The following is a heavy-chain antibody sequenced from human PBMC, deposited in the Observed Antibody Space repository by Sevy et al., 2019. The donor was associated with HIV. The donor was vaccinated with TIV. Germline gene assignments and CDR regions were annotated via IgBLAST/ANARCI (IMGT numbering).Heavy chain of an antibody. CDR1: GLTVSSNF. V-gene: IGHV3-53*01. Sequence: GGSLRLSCAASGLTVSSNFMSWVRQAPGKGLEWVSVIYIGDTTYYADSVKGRFTISGDNSKNTRYLQMNSLRAEDTAVYYCARGKHVSDYYGSFDYLGQGTLVTVSS. CDR3: ARGKHVSDYYGSFDY. CDR2: IYIGDTT. D-gene: IGHD4-17*01. J-gene: IGHJ4*02.